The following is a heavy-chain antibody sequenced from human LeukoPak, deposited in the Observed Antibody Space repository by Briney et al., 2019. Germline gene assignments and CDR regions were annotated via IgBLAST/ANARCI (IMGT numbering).Heavy chain of an antibody. CDR3: ANSEIVVVPAAIRGYYYYMDV. CDR2: VIPIFGTA. V-gene: IGHV1-69*05. D-gene: IGHD2-2*02. J-gene: IGHJ6*03. Sequence: SVKVSCKSSGGTFSIYAISCVRQAPGQGLGWMGGVIPIFGTANYAQKFQGRVTITTDESTSTAYMELSSLRSEDTDVYYCANSEIVVVPAAIRGYYYYMDVWGKGTTVTVSS. CDR1: GGTFSIYA.